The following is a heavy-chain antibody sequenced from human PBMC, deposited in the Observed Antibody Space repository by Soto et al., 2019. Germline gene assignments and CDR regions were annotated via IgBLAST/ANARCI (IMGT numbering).Heavy chain of an antibody. CDR3: ATQSDYGDTNWFDP. CDR1: GFTFSSYA. V-gene: IGHV3-30-3*01. D-gene: IGHD4-17*01. Sequence: QVQLVESGGGVVQPGRSLRLSCAASGFTFSSYAMHWVRQAPGKGLEWVAVISYDGSNKYYADSVKGRFIISRDNSKNTLYLQMNSLRAEDTAVYYCATQSDYGDTNWFDPWGQGTLVTVSS. J-gene: IGHJ5*02. CDR2: ISYDGSNK.